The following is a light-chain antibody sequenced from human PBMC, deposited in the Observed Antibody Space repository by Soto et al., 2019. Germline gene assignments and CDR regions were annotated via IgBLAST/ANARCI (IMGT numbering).Light chain of an antibody. CDR1: QNIRNY. J-gene: IGKJ2*01. CDR2: AAS. V-gene: IGKV1-39*01. CDR3: QQRASWPYT. Sequence: DIQMTQSPSSLSASVGDRVTITCRASQNIRNYLNWYQQKPGKAPKLLIYAASTLQSGVPSRFSGSGSGTDFTLTIGSLEPEESALYYCQQRASWPYTSGQGTKVDIK.